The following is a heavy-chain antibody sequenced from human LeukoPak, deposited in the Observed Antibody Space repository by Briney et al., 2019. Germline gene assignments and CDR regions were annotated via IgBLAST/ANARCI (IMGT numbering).Heavy chain of an antibody. Sequence: GGSLRLSCAASGFNFNTYWMSWVRQAPGKGLEWVAVISYDGSNKYYADSVKGRFTISRDNSKNTLYLQMNSLRAEDTAVYYCAKGACSGGSCYDYWGQGTLVTVSS. CDR3: AKGACSGGSCYDY. V-gene: IGHV3-30*18. D-gene: IGHD2-15*01. CDR1: GFNFNTYW. CDR2: ISYDGSNK. J-gene: IGHJ4*02.